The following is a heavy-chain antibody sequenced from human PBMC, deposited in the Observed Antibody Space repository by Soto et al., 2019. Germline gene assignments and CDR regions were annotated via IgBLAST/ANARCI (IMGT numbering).Heavy chain of an antibody. CDR3: AKDPTPNLRFLEWLSSPFDY. CDR1: GFTFSSYA. Sequence: QTGGSLRLSCAASGFTFSSYAMSWVRQAPGKGLEWVSAISGSGGSTYYADSVKGRFTISRDNSKNTLYLQMNSLRAEDTAVYYCAKDPTPNLRFLEWLSSPFDYWGQGTLVTVSS. CDR2: ISGSGGST. D-gene: IGHD3-3*01. J-gene: IGHJ4*02. V-gene: IGHV3-23*01.